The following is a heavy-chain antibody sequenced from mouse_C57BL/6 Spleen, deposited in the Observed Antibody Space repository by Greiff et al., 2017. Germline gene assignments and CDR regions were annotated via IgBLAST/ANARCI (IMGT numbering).Heavy chain of an antibody. V-gene: IGHV1-61*01. CDR1: GYTFTSYW. J-gene: IGHJ3*01. CDR2: IYPSDSET. D-gene: IGHD3-2*02. CDR3: ARLSSGYAWFAY. Sequence: VQLQQPGAELVRPGSSVKLSCKASGYTFTSYWMDWVKQRPGQGLEWIGNIYPSDSETHYNQKFKDKATLTVDKSSSTAYMQLRSLTSEDSAVYYCARLSSGYAWFAYWGQGTLVTVSA.